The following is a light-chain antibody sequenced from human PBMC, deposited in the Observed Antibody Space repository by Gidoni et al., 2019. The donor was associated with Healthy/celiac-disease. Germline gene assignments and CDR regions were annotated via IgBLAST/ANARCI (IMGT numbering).Light chain of an antibody. CDR2: QDS. CDR1: KLGDKY. V-gene: IGLV3-1*01. Sequence: SYELTQTPSVSVSPGQTASITCSGDKLGDKYACWYQQKPGQSPVLVIYQDSKRPLGIPERFSGSNSGNTATLTISGTQAMDEADYYCQAWDSSTAVVFGGGTKLTVL. CDR3: QAWDSSTAVV. J-gene: IGLJ2*01.